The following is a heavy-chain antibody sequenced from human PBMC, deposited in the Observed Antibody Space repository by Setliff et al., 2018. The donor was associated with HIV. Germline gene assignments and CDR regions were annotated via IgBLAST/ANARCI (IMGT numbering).Heavy chain of an antibody. CDR1: GDSINNYY. CDR2: VYSTGST. V-gene: IGHV4-59*08. Sequence: PSETLSLTCTVSGDSINNYYWSWIRQPPGKGLEWIGYVYSTGSTNSKSSLKSRVTISVDTSKNQFSLKLNSVTAADTAVYHCARVRGDSGWYVFDYWGQGTLVTVSS. CDR3: ARVRGDSGWYVFDY. D-gene: IGHD6-19*01. J-gene: IGHJ4*02.